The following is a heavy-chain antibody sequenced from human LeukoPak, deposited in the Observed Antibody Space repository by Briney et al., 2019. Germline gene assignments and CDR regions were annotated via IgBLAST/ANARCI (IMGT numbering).Heavy chain of an antibody. V-gene: IGHV1-69*06. D-gene: IGHD3-22*01. Sequence: GASVKVSCKASGGTFSSYAISWVRQAPGQGLEWMGGIIPIFGTANYAQKFQGRVTITADKSTSTAYMELSSLRSEDTAVYYCARGDYYYDSSGYYRYWGQGTLVTVSS. CDR2: IIPIFGTA. J-gene: IGHJ4*02. CDR1: GGTFSSYA. CDR3: ARGDYYYDSSGYYRY.